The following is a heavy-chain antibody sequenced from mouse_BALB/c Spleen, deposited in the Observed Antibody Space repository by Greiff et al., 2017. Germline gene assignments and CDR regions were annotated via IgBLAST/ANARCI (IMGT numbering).Heavy chain of an antibody. D-gene: IGHD1-1*01. V-gene: IGHV5-9-4*01. J-gene: IGHJ4*01. CDR1: GFTFSSYA. CDR3: ARPFTTVIDYAMDY. Sequence: EVHLVESGGGLVKPGGSLKLSCAASGFTFSSYAMSWVRQSPEKRLEWVAEISSGGSYTYYPDSVKGRFTISRDNAKNTLYLQMSSLKSEDTAMYYCARPFTTVIDYAMDYWGQGTSVTVSS. CDR2: ISSGGSYT.